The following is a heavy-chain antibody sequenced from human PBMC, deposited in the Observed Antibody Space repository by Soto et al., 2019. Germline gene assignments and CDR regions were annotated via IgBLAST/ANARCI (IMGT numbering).Heavy chain of an antibody. CDR2: TYYRSKWYN. CDR3: ARGLYCSGGRCYLYYCDD. J-gene: IGHJ4*02. V-gene: IGHV6-1*01. Sequence: SQTLSLTCAISGDSVSSNSAAWNWIRQSPSRGLEWLGRTYYRSKWYNDYAVSAKNRITINPDTSKNQFSLQLNSVTPEDTAVYYCARGLYCSGGRCYLYYCDDRGQGTLVTVSS. D-gene: IGHD2-15*01. CDR1: GDSVSSNSAA.